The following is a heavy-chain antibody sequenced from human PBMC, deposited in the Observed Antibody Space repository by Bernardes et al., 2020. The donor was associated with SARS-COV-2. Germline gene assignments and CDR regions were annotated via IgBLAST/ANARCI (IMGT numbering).Heavy chain of an antibody. CDR2: ISYDGSNK. CDR3: AKLYDSRGHYYGRHVFDM. Sequence: GGSLRLSCAASGFTFSRYGMHWVRQAPGKGLEWAAVISYDGSNKYYADSVKGRFTISRDNSKNTLYLQMNSLRAEDTAVYYCAKLYDSRGHYYGRHVFDMWGQGTMVIVSS. J-gene: IGHJ3*02. D-gene: IGHD3-22*01. V-gene: IGHV3-30*18. CDR1: GFTFSRYG.